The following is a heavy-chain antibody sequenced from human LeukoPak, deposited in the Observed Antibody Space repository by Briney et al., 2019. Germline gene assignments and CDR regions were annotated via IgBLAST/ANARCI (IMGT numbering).Heavy chain of an antibody. J-gene: IGHJ4*02. D-gene: IGHD3-10*01. Sequence: GGSLRLSCAASGFTFSSYSMNWVRQAPGKGLEWVSSISSSSSYIYYADSVKGRFTISRDNAKNSLYLQMNSLRAEDAALYYCARGHGSGSYFQTPFDYWGQGTLVTVSS. V-gene: IGHV3-21*01. CDR2: ISSSSSYI. CDR3: ARGHGSGSYFQTPFDY. CDR1: GFTFSSYS.